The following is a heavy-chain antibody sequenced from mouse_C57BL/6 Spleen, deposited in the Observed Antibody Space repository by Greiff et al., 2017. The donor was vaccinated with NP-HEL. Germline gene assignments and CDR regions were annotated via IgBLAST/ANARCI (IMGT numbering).Heavy chain of an antibody. V-gene: IGHV1-53*01. CDR2: INPSNGGT. D-gene: IGHD2-1*01. J-gene: IGHJ1*03. CDR3: ARGRIYYGYWYFDV. CDR1: GYTFTSYW. Sequence: QVQLQQPGTELVKPGASVKLSCKASGYTFTSYWMHWVKQRPGQGLEWIGNINPSNGGTNYNEKFKSKATLTVDKSSSTAYMQLSSLTSEDAAVYYCARGRIYYGYWYFDVWGTGTTVTVSS.